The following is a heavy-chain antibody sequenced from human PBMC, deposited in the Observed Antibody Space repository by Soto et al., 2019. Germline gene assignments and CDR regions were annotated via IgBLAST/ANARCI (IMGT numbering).Heavy chain of an antibody. Sequence: QITLKESGPTLVKPTQTLTLTCTFSGFSLSTSGVDVGWIRQPPGKALECLALIYWDDDKRYSPSLNNRLTIPKCTSRTLGVLKMTNMDTLDTATYYCANRRPSSHSPEVFFDYWGQGILVTVSS. J-gene: IGHJ4*02. CDR1: GFSLSTSGVD. CDR3: ANRRPSSHSPEVFFDY. V-gene: IGHV2-5*02. D-gene: IGHD1-20*01. CDR2: IYWDDDK.